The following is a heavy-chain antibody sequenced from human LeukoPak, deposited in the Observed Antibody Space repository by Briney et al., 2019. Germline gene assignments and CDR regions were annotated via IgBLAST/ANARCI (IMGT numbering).Heavy chain of an antibody. Sequence: ASVKVSCKASGYTFTSYGISWVRQAPGQGLEWMGWISAYNGNTNYAQKLQGRVTMTTDTSTSTAYMELRSLRSDDTAVYYCASSGYYDSSGRSFDYWGQGTLVTVSS. V-gene: IGHV1-18*01. J-gene: IGHJ4*02. CDR1: GYTFTSYG. CDR3: ASSGYYDSSGRSFDY. CDR2: ISAYNGNT. D-gene: IGHD3-22*01.